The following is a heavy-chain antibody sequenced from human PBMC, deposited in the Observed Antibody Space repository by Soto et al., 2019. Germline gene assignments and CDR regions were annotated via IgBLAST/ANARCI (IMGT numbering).Heavy chain of an antibody. CDR3: ARGGSLNWSFDL. D-gene: IGHD1-26*01. Sequence: VQLVESGGGLVQPGGSLRLSCAASGFTFSSYWMHWVRHAPGKGLVWVSRINSDGSSTSYADSGKGRFTISRDNAKNSLYLQMNSLRAEDTAVYYCARGGSLNWSFDLWGRGTLVTVAA. CDR2: INSDGSST. J-gene: IGHJ2*01. V-gene: IGHV3-74*01. CDR1: GFTFSSYW.